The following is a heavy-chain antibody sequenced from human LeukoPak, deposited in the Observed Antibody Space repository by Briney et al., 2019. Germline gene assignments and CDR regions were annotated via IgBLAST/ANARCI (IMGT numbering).Heavy chain of an antibody. CDR2: IWYDGSNK. Sequence: GRSLRLSCAASGFTFSSYGMHWVRPPPAKGLEWVAVIWYDGSNKYYADSVKGRFTISRDNSKNTLYLQMNSLRAEYTAVYYCARGGVVFDYWGQGTLVTVSS. J-gene: IGHJ4*02. CDR1: GFTFSSYG. V-gene: IGHV3-33*01. CDR3: ARGGVVFDY. D-gene: IGHD3-3*01.